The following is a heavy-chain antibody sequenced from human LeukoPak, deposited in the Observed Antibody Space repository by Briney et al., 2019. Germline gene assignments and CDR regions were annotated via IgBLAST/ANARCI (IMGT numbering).Heavy chain of an antibody. J-gene: IGHJ4*02. Sequence: GGSLRLSCVVSGFTFNNHWMSWVRQAPGKGLEWVSAISGSGGSTYYADSVKGRFTISRDNSKNTLYLQMNSLRAEDTAVYYCARPHSSGGLYYWGQGTLVTVSS. D-gene: IGHD5-12*01. V-gene: IGHV3-23*01. CDR1: GFTFNNHW. CDR2: ISGSGGST. CDR3: ARPHSSGGLYY.